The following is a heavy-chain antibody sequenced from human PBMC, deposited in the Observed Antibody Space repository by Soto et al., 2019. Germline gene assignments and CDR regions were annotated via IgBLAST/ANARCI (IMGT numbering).Heavy chain of an antibody. D-gene: IGHD6-13*01. V-gene: IGHV4-61*01. CDR2: IYYSGST. CDR1: GGSVSSGIYY. CDR3: ARGITGYSSS. J-gene: IGHJ4*02. Sequence: PSETLSLTCTVSGGSVSSGIYYWSWIRQPPGKGLEWIGYIYYSGSTNYNPSLKSRVTISVDTSKNQFSLKLSSVTAADTAVYYCARGITGYSSSWGQGTLVTVSS.